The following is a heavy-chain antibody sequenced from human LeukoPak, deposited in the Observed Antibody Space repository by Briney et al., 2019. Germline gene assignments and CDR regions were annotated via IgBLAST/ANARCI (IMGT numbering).Heavy chain of an antibody. CDR2: IYTIGRA. J-gene: IGHJ4*02. Sequence: SETLSLTCTVSGDSISGHYWSWIRQPAGKGLEWLGRIYTIGRAIPKPSLKRRVTMSVDTSKNQFYLQLSSVTAADTAIYYCARDRDIGDFDYWGQGTLVTVSS. CDR3: ARDRDIGDFDY. CDR1: GDSISGHY. V-gene: IGHV4-4*07. D-gene: IGHD5-12*01.